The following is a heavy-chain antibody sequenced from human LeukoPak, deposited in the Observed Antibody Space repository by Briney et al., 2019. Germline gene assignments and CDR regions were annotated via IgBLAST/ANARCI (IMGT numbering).Heavy chain of an antibody. V-gene: IGHV4-34*01. CDR1: GGSFSGYY. Sequence: PSETLSLTCAVFGGSFSGYYWNWVRQSPGKGLEWIGEINHSGGTHYSPSLKSRVTISLDTSKNQFSLRLSSVTAADTAVYYCARDDWYYNDSSCHSDALDLWGQGTMVTISS. CDR2: INHSGGT. D-gene: IGHD3-22*01. J-gene: IGHJ3*01. CDR3: ARDDWYYNDSSCHSDALDL.